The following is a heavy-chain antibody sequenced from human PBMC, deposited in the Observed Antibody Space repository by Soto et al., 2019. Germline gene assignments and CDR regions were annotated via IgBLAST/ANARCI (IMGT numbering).Heavy chain of an antibody. CDR2: MNPNSGNT. CDR3: ARGVRVTYYDFWNAPRGTTGGDV. J-gene: IGHJ6*02. D-gene: IGHD3-3*01. Sequence: ASVKVSCKASGYTFTSYGISWVRQAPGQGLEWMGWMNPNSGNTGYAQKFQGRVTMTRNTSISTAYMELSSLRSEDTAVYYCARGVRVTYYDFWNAPRGTTGGDVWGQGTTVTVSS. CDR1: GYTFTSYG. V-gene: IGHV1-8*02.